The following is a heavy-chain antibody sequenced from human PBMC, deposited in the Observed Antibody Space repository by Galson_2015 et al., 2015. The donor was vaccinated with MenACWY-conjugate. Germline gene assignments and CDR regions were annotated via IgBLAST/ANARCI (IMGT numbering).Heavy chain of an antibody. J-gene: IGHJ4*02. V-gene: IGHV5-51*01. Sequence: QSGAEVKKPGESLKISCMTSGYSFTNYWIGWVRLMPGKGLEWMGIIYPADSDVRYSPSFRGQVTISADRSISTAYVQWSSLKASDTAAYYCARLGSGSALFYFDFWGQGTLVTVSS. D-gene: IGHD2-15*01. CDR2: IYPADSDV. CDR1: GYSFTNYW. CDR3: ARLGSGSALFYFDF.